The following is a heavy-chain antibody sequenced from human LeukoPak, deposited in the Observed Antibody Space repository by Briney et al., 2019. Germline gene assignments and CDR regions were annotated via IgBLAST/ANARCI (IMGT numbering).Heavy chain of an antibody. CDR1: GYTFTSYG. V-gene: IGHV1-18*01. CDR3: ARDSGERGSGSYLIAY. J-gene: IGHJ4*02. D-gene: IGHD3-10*01. Sequence: GASVISCKASGYTFTSYGISWVRQAPGQGLEWMGWISAYNGNTNYAQKFQGRVTMTRDTSISTAYMELRRLRSDNTAVYYCARDSGERGSGSYLIAYWGQGTLVTVSS. CDR2: ISAYNGNT.